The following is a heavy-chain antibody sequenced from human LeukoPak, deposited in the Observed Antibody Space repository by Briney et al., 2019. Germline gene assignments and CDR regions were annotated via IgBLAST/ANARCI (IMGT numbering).Heavy chain of an antibody. Sequence: ASVKVSCKASGYTFTGYYMHWVRQAPGQGLEWMGWINPNSGGTNYAQKFQGRVTMTRDTSISTAYMELSRLRSDDTAVYYCARERGKNIVVVPAAPCFDPWGQGTLVTVSS. CDR3: ARERGKNIVVVPAAPCFDP. CDR1: GYTFTGYY. D-gene: IGHD2-2*01. V-gene: IGHV1-2*02. J-gene: IGHJ5*02. CDR2: INPNSGGT.